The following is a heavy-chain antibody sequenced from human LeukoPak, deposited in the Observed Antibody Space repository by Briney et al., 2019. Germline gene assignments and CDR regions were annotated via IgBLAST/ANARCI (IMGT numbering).Heavy chain of an antibody. Sequence: SETLSLTCTVSGGSISSYYWSWIRQPPGKGLEWIGYIYYSGSTNYNPSLKSRVTISVDTSKNQFSLKLSSVTAADTAVYYCASLPNYYGSGSYPGGLFYWGQGTLVTVSS. CDR1: GGSISSYY. J-gene: IGHJ4*02. CDR3: ASLPNYYGSGSYPGGLFY. D-gene: IGHD3-10*01. CDR2: IYYSGST. V-gene: IGHV4-59*12.